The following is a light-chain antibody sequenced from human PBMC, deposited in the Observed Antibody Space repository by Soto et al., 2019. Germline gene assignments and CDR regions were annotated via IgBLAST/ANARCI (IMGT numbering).Light chain of an antibody. Sequence: EVVTTQSPATLSVSPGERATLSCRASQGLGTNLAWYQQKPGQAPRLLIYGASSRATGVPDRFSGSGSGTDFTLTISRLEPEDFAVYYCQQYSSSWTFGQGTKVDI. CDR2: GAS. V-gene: IGKV3-20*01. J-gene: IGKJ1*01. CDR1: QGLGTN. CDR3: QQYSSSWT.